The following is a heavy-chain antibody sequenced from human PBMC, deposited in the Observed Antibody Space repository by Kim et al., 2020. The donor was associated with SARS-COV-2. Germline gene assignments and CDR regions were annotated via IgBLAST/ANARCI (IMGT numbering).Heavy chain of an antibody. D-gene: IGHD3-10*01. J-gene: IGHJ4*02. CDR3: AKGPYDWESSFFDD. V-gene: IGHV3-23*01. Sequence: AESVKGRFTISRDNSKNMLYLQMNRLRVDDTDVYYCAKGPYDWESSFFDDWGQGTLVTVSS.